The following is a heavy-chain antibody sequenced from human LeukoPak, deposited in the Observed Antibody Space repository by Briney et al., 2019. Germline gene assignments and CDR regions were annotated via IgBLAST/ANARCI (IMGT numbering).Heavy chain of an antibody. J-gene: IGHJ4*02. CDR3: TTYCSSTSCFDY. CDR1: GFTFSSYA. CDR2: ISGSGGST. Sequence: GGSLRLSCAASGFTFSSYAMSWVRQAPGKGLEWVSAISGSGGSTYYADSVKGRFTISRDNSKNTLYLQMNSLKTEDTAVYYCTTYCSSTSCFDYWGQGTLVTVSS. D-gene: IGHD2-2*01. V-gene: IGHV3-23*01.